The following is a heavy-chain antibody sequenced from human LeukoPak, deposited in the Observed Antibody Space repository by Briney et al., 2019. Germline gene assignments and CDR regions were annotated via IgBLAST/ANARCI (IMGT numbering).Heavy chain of an antibody. CDR3: ARGIAVAGYYYYYMDV. Sequence: SVKVSCKASGGTFSSYAISWVRQAPGQGLEWMGRIIPIFGTANYAQKFKGRVTITTDESTSTAYMELSSLRSEDTAVYYCARGIAVAGYYYYYMDVWGKGTTITVSS. J-gene: IGHJ6*03. D-gene: IGHD6-19*01. V-gene: IGHV1-69*05. CDR1: GGTFSSYA. CDR2: IIPIFGTA.